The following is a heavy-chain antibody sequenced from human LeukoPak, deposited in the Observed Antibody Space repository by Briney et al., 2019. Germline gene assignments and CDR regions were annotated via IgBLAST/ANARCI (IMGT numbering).Heavy chain of an antibody. CDR1: GFTFSSYN. J-gene: IGHJ6*02. CDR2: ISSSSSTI. Sequence: GGSLRLSCAASGFTFSSYNMNWVRQAPGKGLEWVSYISSSSSTIYADSVKGRFTISRDNAKNSLYLQMNSLRDEDTAVYYCAREDYYYGMDFWGQGTTVTVSS. CDR3: AREDYYYGMDF. V-gene: IGHV3-48*02.